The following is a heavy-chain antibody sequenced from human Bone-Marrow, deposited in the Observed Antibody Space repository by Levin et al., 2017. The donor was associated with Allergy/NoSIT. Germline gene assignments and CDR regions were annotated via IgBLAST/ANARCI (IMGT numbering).Heavy chain of an antibody. J-gene: IGHJ6*02. Sequence: GASVKVSCSASGFNFKNYAMHWVRQAPGKGLEWVALISYDVDKRYFADSVKGRFAISRDNSKNTLYLQMDSLRAEDTAVYFCAKDSGGQFGSGTYISYHYYGMEDWGQGTTVTVSS. CDR2: ISYDVDKR. CDR3: AKDSGGQFGSGTYISYHYYGMED. CDR1: GFNFKNYA. D-gene: IGHD3-10*01. V-gene: IGHV3-30*18.